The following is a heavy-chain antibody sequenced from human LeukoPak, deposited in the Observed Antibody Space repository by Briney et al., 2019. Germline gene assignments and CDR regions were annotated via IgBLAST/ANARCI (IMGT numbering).Heavy chain of an antibody. D-gene: IGHD4-17*01. V-gene: IGHV4-34*01. CDR1: GGSISSYY. CDR2: INHSGST. CDR3: ARVADYGDYVGGDWIDP. Sequence: SETLSLTCTVSGGSISSYYWSWIRQPAGKGLEWIGEINHSGSTKHNPSLKSRVTISVDTSKNQFSLKLSSVTAADTAVYYCARVADYGDYVGGDWIDPWGQGTLVTVSS. J-gene: IGHJ5*02.